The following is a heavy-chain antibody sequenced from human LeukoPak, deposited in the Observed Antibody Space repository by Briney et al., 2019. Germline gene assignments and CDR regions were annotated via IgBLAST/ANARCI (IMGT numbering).Heavy chain of an antibody. D-gene: IGHD6-19*01. CDR1: GGSISSYY. V-gene: IGHV4-59*01. CDR3: ARCIAVAGMFGWFDP. J-gene: IGHJ5*02. Sequence: PSETLSLTCTVSGGSISSYYWSWIRQPPGKGLEWIGYIYYSGSTTYNPSLKSRVTIPVDTSKNQFSLKLSSVTAADTAVYYCARCIAVAGMFGWFDPWGQGTLVTVSS. CDR2: IYYSGST.